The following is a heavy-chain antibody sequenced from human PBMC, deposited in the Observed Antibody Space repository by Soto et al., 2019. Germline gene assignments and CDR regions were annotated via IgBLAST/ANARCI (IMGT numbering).Heavy chain of an antibody. CDR2: IYSGGGT. CDR3: ARGPGGYYDY. V-gene: IGHV3-53*02. D-gene: IGHD2-15*01. CDR1: GFSVSSSY. J-gene: IGHJ4*02. Sequence: EVQVVETGGGLIQPGGSLRLSCAASGFSVSSSYMTWVRQAPGQGLEWVSVIYSGGGTYYADSVRGRFTISRDSSKNTLYLEMNSLRAEDTAVYYCARGPGGYYDYWGQGTLVTVSS.